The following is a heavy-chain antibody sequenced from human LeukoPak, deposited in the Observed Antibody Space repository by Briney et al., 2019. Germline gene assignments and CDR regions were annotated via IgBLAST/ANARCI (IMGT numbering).Heavy chain of an antibody. Sequence: GGSLRLSCAASGFTFSSYSMTWVRQAPGKGLEWVGRIKSKTDGGTTDYAAPVKGRFTISRDDSKDTLYLQMNSLKAEDTAVYYCASRVTTTGALDYWGQGTLVTVSS. J-gene: IGHJ4*02. CDR3: ASRVTTTGALDY. CDR2: IKSKTDGGTT. V-gene: IGHV3-15*01. D-gene: IGHD1-1*01. CDR1: GFTFSSYS.